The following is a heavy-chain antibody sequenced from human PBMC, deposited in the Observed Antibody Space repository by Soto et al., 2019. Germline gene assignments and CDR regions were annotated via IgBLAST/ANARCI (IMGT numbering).Heavy chain of an antibody. J-gene: IGHJ5*02. CDR2: INHSGST. CDR1: GGSFSGYY. CDR3: ARGKQSSGTSYAPAGGFDP. Sequence: QVQLQQWGAGLLKPSETLSLTCAVYGGSFSGYYWSWIRQPPGKGLEWIGEINHSGSTNYNPSLKSRFTISVDTSKNQFSLKLSSVTAADTAVYYCARGKQSSGTSYAPAGGFDPWGQGTLVTVSS. V-gene: IGHV4-34*01. D-gene: IGHD2-2*01.